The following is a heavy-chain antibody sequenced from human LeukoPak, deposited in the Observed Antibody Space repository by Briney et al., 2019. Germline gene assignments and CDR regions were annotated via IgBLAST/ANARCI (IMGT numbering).Heavy chain of an antibody. CDR2: ILYDGSNK. Sequence: GGSLRLSCAASGFTFSSYAMHWVRQAPGKGLEWVAVILYDGSNKYYADSVRGRFTISRDNSKDTLYLQMSSLRAEDTAVYYCVRQLGGSGSYWGQGTLVTVSS. J-gene: IGHJ4*02. V-gene: IGHV3-30-3*01. CDR1: GFTFSSYA. CDR3: VRQLGGSGSY. D-gene: IGHD3-10*01.